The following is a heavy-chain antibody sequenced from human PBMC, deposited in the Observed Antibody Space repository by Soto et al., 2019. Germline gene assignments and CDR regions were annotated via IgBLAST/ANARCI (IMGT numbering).Heavy chain of an antibody. J-gene: IGHJ4*02. V-gene: IGHV3-30*18. CDR2: ISNDGNTK. CDR3: AKDREDTAMTFDY. Sequence: QVQLVESGGGLVQPGRSLRLSCAVSGFTFRSHGMHWVRQAPGKGLEWLAVISNDGNTKYYADSVKGRFTISRDNSKDTLDLQMTTLRPEDTAVYYCAKDREDTAMTFDYRGQGTLVTVSS. CDR1: GFTFRSHG. D-gene: IGHD5-18*01.